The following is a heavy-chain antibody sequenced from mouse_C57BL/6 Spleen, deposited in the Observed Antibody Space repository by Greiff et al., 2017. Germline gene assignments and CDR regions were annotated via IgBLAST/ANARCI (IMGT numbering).Heavy chain of an antibody. Sequence: VQLQQSGAELARPGASVKLSCKASGYTFTSYGISWVKQRTGQGLEWIGEIYPRSGNTYYNGKFKGKATLTADKSSSTAYMELRSLPSEDSAVYFCATCYDGYLLYAMDYWGQGTSVTVSS. CDR1: GYTFTSYG. V-gene: IGHV1-81*01. CDR2: IYPRSGNT. D-gene: IGHD2-3*01. J-gene: IGHJ4*01. CDR3: ATCYDGYLLYAMDY.